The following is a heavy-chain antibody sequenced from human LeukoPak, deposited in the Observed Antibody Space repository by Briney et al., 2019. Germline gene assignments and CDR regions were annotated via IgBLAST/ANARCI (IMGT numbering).Heavy chain of an antibody. V-gene: IGHV3-21*01. CDR1: GFTFSTYS. CDR2: VSTSSTYI. D-gene: IGHD1-14*01. Sequence: GGSLRLSCAASGFTFSTYSMNWVRQAPGKGLEWVSSVSTSSTYIYYADSVKGRFTISRDNAKNSLYLQMNSLRAEDTAVYYCARHEPVITLSSYYYGMDVWGPGTTDTVSS. J-gene: IGHJ6*02. CDR3: ARHEPVITLSSYYYGMDV.